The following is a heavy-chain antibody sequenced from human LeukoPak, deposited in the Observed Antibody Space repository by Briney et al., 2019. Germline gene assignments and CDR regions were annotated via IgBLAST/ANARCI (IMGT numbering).Heavy chain of an antibody. J-gene: IGHJ4*02. V-gene: IGHV3-23*01. CDR2: IRGDEYST. D-gene: IGHD2-15*01. CDR3: ASRPSNTWSGPLDF. Sequence: GSLTLSCAAPGFTFSSSAMSWVRLTAAKGLEWVSLIRGDEYSTYYADSVKGRFTISRDNSKNTVSLQMSSLRVEDTAVYYCASRPSNTWSGPLDFWGQGILVTVSS. CDR1: GFTFSSSA.